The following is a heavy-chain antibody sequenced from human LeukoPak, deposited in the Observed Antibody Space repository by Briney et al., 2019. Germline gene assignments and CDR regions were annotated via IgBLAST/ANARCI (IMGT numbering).Heavy chain of an antibody. CDR1: GGSISSYY. Sequence: PSETLSLTCTVSGGSISSYYWSWIRQPPGKGLEWIGYIYYSGSTNYNPSLKSRVTISVDTSKNQFSLKLSSVTAADTAVYYCARGTTMVRGVIGRHYYGMDVWGQGTTVTVSS. CDR2: IYYSGST. CDR3: ARGTTMVRGVIGRHYYGMDV. D-gene: IGHD3-10*01. V-gene: IGHV4-59*01. J-gene: IGHJ6*02.